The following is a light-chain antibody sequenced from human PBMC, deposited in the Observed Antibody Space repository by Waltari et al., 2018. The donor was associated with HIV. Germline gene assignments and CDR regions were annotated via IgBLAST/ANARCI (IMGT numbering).Light chain of an antibody. CDR3: QQYGASPGLT. Sequence: EIVLTQSPGTLSLSPGERATLSCRASQSISSSYLAWYQQKPGQPPRLLIYGASSRATGIPDRFSGRGTGTDFTLTISRLEPEDFAVYYCQQYGASPGLTFGGGTKVEIK. CDR2: GAS. J-gene: IGKJ4*01. V-gene: IGKV3-20*01. CDR1: QSISSSY.